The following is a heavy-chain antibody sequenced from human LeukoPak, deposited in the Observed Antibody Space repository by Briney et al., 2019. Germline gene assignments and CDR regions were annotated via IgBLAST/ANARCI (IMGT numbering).Heavy chain of an antibody. CDR3: ARGGYSSSWYDDYFDY. Sequence: VASVKVSCKASGYTFTSYDINWVRQATGQGLEWMGWMNPNSGNTGYAQKFQGRVTMTRNTSISTAYMELSSLRSEDTAVYYCARGGYSSSWYDDYFDYWGQGTLVTVSS. V-gene: IGHV1-8*01. D-gene: IGHD6-13*01. J-gene: IGHJ4*02. CDR1: GYTFTSYD. CDR2: MNPNSGNT.